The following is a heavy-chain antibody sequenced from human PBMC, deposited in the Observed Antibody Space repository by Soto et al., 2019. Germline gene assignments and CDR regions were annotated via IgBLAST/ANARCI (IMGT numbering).Heavy chain of an antibody. CDR3: TTDPAYYDFWSAYLGWFDP. CDR2: IKSRTDGWTT. J-gene: IGHJ5*02. CDR1: GFTLTNAW. D-gene: IGHD3-3*01. Sequence: EVQLVESGGGLVKPGGSLRLSCAASGFTLTNAWMNWVRQAPGKGLEWVGRIKSRTDGWTTDYAAPVKGRFIISRDDSKNTLCRQMNSLKTEDTAIYYCTTDPAYYDFWSAYLGWFDPWGQGTLVTVSS. V-gene: IGHV3-15*01.